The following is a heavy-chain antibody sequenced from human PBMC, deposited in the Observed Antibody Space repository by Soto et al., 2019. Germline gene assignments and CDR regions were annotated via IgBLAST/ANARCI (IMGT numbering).Heavy chain of an antibody. CDR2: TIPIFGTA. D-gene: IGHD5-12*01. CDR1: GGTFSSYA. CDR3: ARSRDGYNRDYYGMDV. J-gene: IGHJ6*02. V-gene: IGHV1-69*13. Sequence: SVKVSCKASGGTFSSYAISWVRQAPGQGLEWMGGTIPIFGTANYAQKFQGRVTITADESTSTAYMELSSLRFEDTAVYYCARSRDGYNRDYYGMDVWGQGTTVTVSS.